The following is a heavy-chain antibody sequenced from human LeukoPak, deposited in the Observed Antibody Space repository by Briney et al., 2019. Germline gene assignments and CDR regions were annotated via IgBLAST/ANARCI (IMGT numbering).Heavy chain of an antibody. Sequence: GGSLRLSCAASGFTFSSYEMNWVRQAPGKGLEWLSYISSSSDTIYYADSVEGRFTISRDNAKNSLYLQMDSLRDEDTAMYYCARDSDIVVLPGGFDYWGRGTLVTVSS. CDR1: GFTFSSYE. J-gene: IGHJ4*02. D-gene: IGHD2-2*01. V-gene: IGHV3-48*02. CDR2: ISSSSDTI. CDR3: ARDSDIVVLPGGFDY.